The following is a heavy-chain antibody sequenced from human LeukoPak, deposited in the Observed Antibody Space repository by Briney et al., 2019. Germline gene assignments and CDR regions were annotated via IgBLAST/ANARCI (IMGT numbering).Heavy chain of an antibody. J-gene: IGHJ4*02. Sequence: ASVKVSCKASGGTFSSYAISWVRQAPGQGLEWMGGIIPVFGTANYAQKFQGRVTITADESTSTAYMELSSLRSEDTAVYYCARSLWFGEGVFDYWGQGTLVTVSS. D-gene: IGHD3-10*01. CDR1: GGTFSSYA. CDR3: ARSLWFGEGVFDY. V-gene: IGHV1-69*13. CDR2: IIPVFGTA.